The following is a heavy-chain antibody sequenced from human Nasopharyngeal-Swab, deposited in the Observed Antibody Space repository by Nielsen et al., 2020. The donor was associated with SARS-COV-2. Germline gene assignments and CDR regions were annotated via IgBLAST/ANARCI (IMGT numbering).Heavy chain of an antibody. CDR2: ISSSGSTI. D-gene: IGHD6-6*01. Sequence: LSLTCAASGFTFSDYYMSWIRQAPGKGLEWVSYISSSGSTIYYADSVKGRFTISRDNAKNSLYLQMNSLRAEDTAVYYCARVNGQLALAVRYFDLWGRGTLVTVSS. CDR3: ARVNGQLALAVRYFDL. J-gene: IGHJ2*01. V-gene: IGHV3-11*01. CDR1: GFTFSDYY.